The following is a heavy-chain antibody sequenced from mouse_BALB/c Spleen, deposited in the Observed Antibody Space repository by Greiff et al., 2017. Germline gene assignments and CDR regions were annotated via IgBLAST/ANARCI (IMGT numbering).Heavy chain of an antibody. CDR2: INPSTGYT. V-gene: IGHV1-7*01. D-gene: IGHD2-4*01. J-gene: IGHJ3*01. CDR3: ARGGLRAWFAY. CDR1: GYTFTSYW. Sequence: VQLQQSGAELAKPGASVKMSCKASGYTFTSYWMHWVKQRPGQGLEWIGYINPSTGYTEYNQKFKDKATLTADKSSSTAYMQLSSLTSEDSAVYYCARGGLRAWFAYWGQGTLVTVSA.